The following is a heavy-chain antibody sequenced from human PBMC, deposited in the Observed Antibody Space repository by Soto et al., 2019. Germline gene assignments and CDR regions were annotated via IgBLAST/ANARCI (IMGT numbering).Heavy chain of an antibody. CDR1: GFTFGNYW. J-gene: IGHJ4*02. V-gene: IGHV3-74*01. CDR2: INAAGRTT. CDR3: ARDFTTAETPGDDFDY. Sequence: EVQLVESGGGLVQPGGSLRLSCAVSGFTFGNYWMHWVRQPPGRGLMWVARINAAGRTTSHADSVEGRFTISRDNAKNTLSLEMNSLRAEDTAIYYCARDFTTAETPGDDFDYWGQGTLVTVSS. D-gene: IGHD4-17*01.